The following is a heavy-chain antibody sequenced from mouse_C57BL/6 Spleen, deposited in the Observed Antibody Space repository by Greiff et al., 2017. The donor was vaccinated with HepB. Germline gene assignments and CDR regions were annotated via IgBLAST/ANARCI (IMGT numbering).Heavy chain of an antibody. V-gene: IGHV1-26*01. CDR1: GYTFTDYY. Sequence: VQLQQSGPELVKPGASVKISCKASGYTFTDYYMNWVKQSHGKSLEWIGDINPNNGGTSYNQKFKGKATLTVDKSSSTAYMELRSLTSEDSAVYYCARSVLAMDYWGQGTSVTVSS. CDR3: ARSVLAMDY. J-gene: IGHJ4*01. CDR2: INPNNGGT.